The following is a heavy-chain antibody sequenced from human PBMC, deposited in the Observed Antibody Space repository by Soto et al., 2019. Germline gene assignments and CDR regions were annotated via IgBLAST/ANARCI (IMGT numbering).Heavy chain of an antibody. Sequence: EVQLLQSGGGLVQPGGSLRLSCAASGFTFTSYSMTWVRQTPGKGLVRVAAVNPGGYSTYYADSVKGRFTISSDKTNKTLYLQMTSLRAQYTGLYYCAKDLRAGSGYDFDYRDQGTLVTVSS. CDR2: VNPGGYST. CDR1: GFTFTSYS. V-gene: IGHV3-23*01. D-gene: IGHD5-12*01. CDR3: AKDLRAGSGYDFDY. J-gene: IGHJ4*02.